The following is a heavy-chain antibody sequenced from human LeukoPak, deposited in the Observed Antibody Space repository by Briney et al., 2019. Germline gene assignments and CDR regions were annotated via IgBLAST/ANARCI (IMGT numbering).Heavy chain of an antibody. CDR3: ARDDSITGTT. D-gene: IGHD1-20*01. CDR2: INHSGST. V-gene: IGHV4-34*01. CDR1: GGSFSGYY. Sequence: SETLSLTCAVYGGSFSGYYWSWIRQPPGKGLEWIGEINHSGSTNYNPSLKSRVTISVDRSKNQFSLKLSSVTAADTAVYYCARDDSITGTTWGQGTLVTVSS. J-gene: IGHJ4*02.